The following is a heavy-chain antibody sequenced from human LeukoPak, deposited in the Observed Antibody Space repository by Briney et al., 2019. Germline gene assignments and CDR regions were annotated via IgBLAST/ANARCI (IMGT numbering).Heavy chain of an antibody. CDR1: GGSFSGYY. Sequence: SETLSLTCAVYGGSFSGYYWSWIRQPPGKGLEWIGEINHSGSTNYNPSLKSRVTVSVDTSKNQFSLKLSSVTAADTAVYYCARGGPAAGRFDYWGQGTLVTVSS. J-gene: IGHJ4*02. CDR3: ARGGPAAGRFDY. V-gene: IGHV4-34*01. CDR2: INHSGST. D-gene: IGHD6-13*01.